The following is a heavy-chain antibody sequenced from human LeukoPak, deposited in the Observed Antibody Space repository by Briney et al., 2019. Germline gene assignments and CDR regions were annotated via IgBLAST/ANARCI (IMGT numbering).Heavy chain of an antibody. CDR1: GGSFSGYY. CDR2: INRSGST. J-gene: IGHJ6*03. Sequence: SETLSLTCAVYGGSFSGYYWSWIRQPPGKGLEWIGEINRSGSTNYNPSLKSRVTISVDTSKNQFSLKLSSVTAADTAVYYCARAISARPRYYYYYYMDVWGKGTTVTVSS. CDR3: ARAISARPRYYYYYYMDV. V-gene: IGHV4-34*01. D-gene: IGHD6-6*01.